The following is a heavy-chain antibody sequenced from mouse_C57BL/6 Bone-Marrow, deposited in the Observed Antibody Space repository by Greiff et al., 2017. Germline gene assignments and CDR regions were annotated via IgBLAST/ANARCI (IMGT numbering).Heavy chain of an antibody. CDR3: AGALLRYAFYAMDY. V-gene: IGHV3-1*01. Sequence: EVQLQESGPGMVKPSQSLSLTCTVTGYSITSGYDWHWIRHFPGNKLEWMGYISYSGSTNYNPSLKSRISITHDTSKNHFFLKLNSLTTEDTATYYCAGALLRYAFYAMDYWGQGTSVTVSS. CDR1: GYSITSGYD. D-gene: IGHD1-1*01. J-gene: IGHJ4*01. CDR2: ISYSGST.